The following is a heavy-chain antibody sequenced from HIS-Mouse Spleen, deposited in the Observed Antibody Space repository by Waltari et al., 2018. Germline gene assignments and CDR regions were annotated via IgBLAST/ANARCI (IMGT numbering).Heavy chain of an antibody. V-gene: IGHV4-39*07. CDR2: IYYRGSP. CDR1: GGSISSSSYY. CDR3: AREIPYSSSWYDWYFDL. D-gene: IGHD6-13*01. J-gene: IGHJ2*01. Sequence: QLQLQESGPGLVKPSETLSLTCTVSGGSISSSSYYWGWIRQPPGKGLEWIGSIYYRGSPYYTPSLKGPVTISVDTSKNQFSLKRGSVTAADTAVYYCAREIPYSSSWYDWYFDLWGRGTLVTVSS.